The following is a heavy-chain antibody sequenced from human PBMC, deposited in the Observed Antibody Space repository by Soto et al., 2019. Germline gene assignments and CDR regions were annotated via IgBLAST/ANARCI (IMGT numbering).Heavy chain of an antibody. CDR1: GGSISSSSYY. CDR3: ARLGITMVRGVPPYYYYGMDV. V-gene: IGHV4-39*01. J-gene: IGHJ6*02. Sequence: SETLSLTCTVSGGSISSSSYYWGWIHQPPGKGLEWIGSIYYSGSTYYNPSLKSRVTISVDTSKNQFSLKLSSVTAADTAVYYCARLGITMVRGVPPYYYYGMDVWGQGTTVTVSS. CDR2: IYYSGST. D-gene: IGHD3-10*01.